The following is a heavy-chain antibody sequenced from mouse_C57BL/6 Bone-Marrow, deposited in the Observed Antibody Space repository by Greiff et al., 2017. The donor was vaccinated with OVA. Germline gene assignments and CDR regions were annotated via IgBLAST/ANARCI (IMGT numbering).Heavy chain of an antibody. J-gene: IGHJ2*01. CDR1: GFTFSSYG. D-gene: IGHD5-5*01. Sequence: EVQLMASGGDLVKPGGSLKLSCAASGFTFSSYGMSWVRQTPDKRLEWVATISSGGSYTYYPDSVKGRFTISRDNAKNTLYLQMSSLKSEDTAMYYCARPPGTTFYFDYWGQGTTLTVSS. V-gene: IGHV5-6*01. CDR2: ISSGGSYT. CDR3: ARPPGTTFYFDY.